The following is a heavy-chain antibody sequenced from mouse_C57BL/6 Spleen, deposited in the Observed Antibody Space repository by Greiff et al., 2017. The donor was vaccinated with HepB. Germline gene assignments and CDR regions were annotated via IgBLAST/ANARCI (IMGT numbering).Heavy chain of an antibody. D-gene: IGHD3-2*02. Sequence: VKLMESGPGLVAPSQSLSITCTVSGFSLTSYAISWVRQPPGKGLEWLGVIWTGGGTNYNSALKSRLSISKDNSKSQVFLKMNSLQTDDTARYYCARGSSGYVGAMDYWGQGTSVTVSS. CDR3: ARGSSGYVGAMDY. V-gene: IGHV2-9-1*01. CDR1: GFSLTSYA. J-gene: IGHJ4*01. CDR2: IWTGGGT.